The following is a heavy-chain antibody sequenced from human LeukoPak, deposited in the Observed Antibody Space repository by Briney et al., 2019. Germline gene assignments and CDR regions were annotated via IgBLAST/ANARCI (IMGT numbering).Heavy chain of an antibody. CDR3: ASLNCNNGVCYNFDY. Sequence: ASVKVSCKASGYTFTGYYIHWVRQAPGQGLEWMGWINPNSGGTNYAQKFQGRVTMTSDTSINTAYMELSRLRSDDTAMYYCASLNCNNGVCYNFDYRGQGTLVTVSS. CDR1: GYTFTGYY. D-gene: IGHD2-8*01. V-gene: IGHV1-2*02. CDR2: INPNSGGT. J-gene: IGHJ4*02.